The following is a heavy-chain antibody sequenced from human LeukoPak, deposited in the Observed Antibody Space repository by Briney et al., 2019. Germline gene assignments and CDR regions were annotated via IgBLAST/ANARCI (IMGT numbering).Heavy chain of an antibody. CDR1: GYTFTSHG. Sequence: ASVKVSCKASGYTFTSHGASWVRPAPGQGRGWMGWISANNGNTNYAQRLQGRVTMTTDTSTTTAYMELRSLRSDDTAVYYCARDGFILTVGDYWGQGTLVTVSS. J-gene: IGHJ4*02. D-gene: IGHD3-9*01. V-gene: IGHV1-18*01. CDR3: ARDGFILTVGDY. CDR2: ISANNGNT.